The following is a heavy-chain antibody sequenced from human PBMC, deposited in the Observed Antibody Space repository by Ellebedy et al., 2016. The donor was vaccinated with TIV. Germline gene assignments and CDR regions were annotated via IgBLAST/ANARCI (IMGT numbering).Heavy chain of an antibody. Sequence: PGGSLRLSCAASGFNFRSYWMTWVRQAPGKGLEWVAKIRQEGDEIYYVESVKGRFTISRDNAKNSLFLQMNSLRVEDTAVYYCARRASYGDYAVQVNHWFEPWGQGTLVNVSS. V-gene: IGHV3-7*01. CDR3: ARRASYGDYAVQVNHWFEP. CDR2: IRQEGDEI. J-gene: IGHJ5*02. CDR1: GFNFRSYW. D-gene: IGHD4-17*01.